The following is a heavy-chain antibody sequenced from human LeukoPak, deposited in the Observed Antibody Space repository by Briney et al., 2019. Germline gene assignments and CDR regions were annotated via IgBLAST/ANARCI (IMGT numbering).Heavy chain of an antibody. Sequence: ASVKVSCKASGYTFTDYYMHWVRQAPGQGLEWMGRINPYSGGTNYVQKFQGGVTMTRDTSIATIYMELSRLRSNDTAVYYCARAGSYGPTDAFDIWGQGTMVTVSS. CDR2: INPYSGGT. J-gene: IGHJ3*02. CDR3: ARAGSYGPTDAFDI. V-gene: IGHV1-2*06. CDR1: GYTFTDYY. D-gene: IGHD3-10*01.